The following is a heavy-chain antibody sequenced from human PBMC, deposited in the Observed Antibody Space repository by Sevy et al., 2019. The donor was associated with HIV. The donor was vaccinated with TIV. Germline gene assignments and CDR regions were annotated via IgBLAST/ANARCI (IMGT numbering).Heavy chain of an antibody. V-gene: IGHV3-23*01. Sequence: GGSLRLSCAASGFTFSNYAMSWVRQAPGKGLEWVSSIGRSGDRKYYADSVKGRFTISRDNSKNTLYLQMNSLRAEDTAVYYCAKGDGVVPVADYCLDVWGQGTTVTVSS. J-gene: IGHJ6*02. CDR3: AKGDGVVPVADYCLDV. D-gene: IGHD2-2*01. CDR2: IGRSGDRK. CDR1: GFTFSNYA.